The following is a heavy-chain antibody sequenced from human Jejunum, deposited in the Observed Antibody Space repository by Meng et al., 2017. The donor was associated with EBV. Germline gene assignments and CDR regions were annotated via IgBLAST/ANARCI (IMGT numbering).Heavy chain of an antibody. Sequence: QLILQLCGADLCQPSHTLALNSAVSAESLTDHFCSLIRSPPGKGLEWIGDSNKSGSTTSNPSLERRVTLSVDTSKNQFSLRLNSVTAADTAIYYCARVVNWDYGDYGAFDYWGQGALVTVSS. V-gene: IGHV4-34*01. CDR3: ARVVNWDYGDYGAFDY. CDR1: AESLTDHF. CDR2: SNKSGST. J-gene: IGHJ4*02. D-gene: IGHD4-17*01.